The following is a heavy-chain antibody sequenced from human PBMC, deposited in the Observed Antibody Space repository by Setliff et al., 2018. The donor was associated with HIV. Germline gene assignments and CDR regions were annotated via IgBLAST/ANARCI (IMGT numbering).Heavy chain of an antibody. CDR2: INPKSGAT. CDR1: GYRFTDFY. CDR3: ARDFSTYYSIDS. V-gene: IGHV1-2*02. J-gene: IGHJ4*02. D-gene: IGHD3-22*01. Sequence: ASVKVSCKTFGYRFTDFYVNWVRQAPGQGLEWMGWINPKSGATKNAQKFQGRVTMTRDTSISTVYMELSSLRSDDTALYFCARDFSTYYSIDSWGQGTLVTVSS.